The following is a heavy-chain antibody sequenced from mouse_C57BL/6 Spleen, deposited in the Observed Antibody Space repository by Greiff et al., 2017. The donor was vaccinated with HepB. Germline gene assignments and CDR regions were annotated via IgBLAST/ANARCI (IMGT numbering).Heavy chain of an antibody. CDR3: ARESLGRDYAMDY. V-gene: IGHV3-6*01. Sequence: EVQLVESGPGLVKPSQSLSLTCSVTGYSITSGYYWNWIRQFPGNKLEWMGYISYDGSNNYNPSLKNRISITRDTSKNQFFLKLNSVTTEDTATYYCARESLGRDYAMDYWGQGTSVTVSS. CDR1: GYSITSGYY. D-gene: IGHD6-2*01. J-gene: IGHJ4*01. CDR2: ISYDGSN.